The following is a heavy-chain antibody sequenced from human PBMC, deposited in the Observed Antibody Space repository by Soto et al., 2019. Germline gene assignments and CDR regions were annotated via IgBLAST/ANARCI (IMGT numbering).Heavy chain of an antibody. J-gene: IGHJ5*02. CDR1: GGFLNRYY. CDR3: ARFSPPRKSYDSNPGRFDP. Sequence: SENLSLPCTVSGGFLNRYYWTWIRQSPGKGLEWIGYVSSTGSTNYNPSLMSRVILSLDTSTSEVSLSLTSVTAADAAVYFCARFSPPRKSYDSNPGRFDPWGQGIMVT. D-gene: IGHD3-22*01. CDR2: VSSTGST. V-gene: IGHV4-59*01.